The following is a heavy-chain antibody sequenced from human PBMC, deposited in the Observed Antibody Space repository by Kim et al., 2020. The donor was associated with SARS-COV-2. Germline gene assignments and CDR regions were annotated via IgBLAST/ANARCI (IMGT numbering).Heavy chain of an antibody. CDR2: IYYSGST. CDR1: GGSISSGDYY. J-gene: IGHJ6*02. D-gene: IGHD6-13*01. V-gene: IGHV4-30-4*01. CDR3: ARDVLAAAGTRYYYYYGMDV. Sequence: SETLSLTCTVSGGSISSGDYYWSWIRQPPGKGLEWIGYIYYSGSTYYNPSLKSRVTISLDTSKNQFSLKLSSVTAADTAVYYCARDVLAAAGTRYYYYYGMDVWGQGTTVTVSS.